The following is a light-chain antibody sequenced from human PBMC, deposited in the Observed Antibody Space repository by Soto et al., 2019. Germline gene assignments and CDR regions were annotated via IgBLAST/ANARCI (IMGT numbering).Light chain of an antibody. CDR3: QSYDSSLSVV. CDR2: GNS. V-gene: IGLV1-40*01. J-gene: IGLJ2*01. CDR1: SSNIGAGYD. Sequence: QSVLTQPPSVSGAPGQRGTISCTGSSSNIGAGYDVHWYQQLPGTAPKILIYGNSNRPSGVPDRFSGSKSGTSASLAITGLQAEDEADYYCQSYDSSLSVVFGGGTKLTVL.